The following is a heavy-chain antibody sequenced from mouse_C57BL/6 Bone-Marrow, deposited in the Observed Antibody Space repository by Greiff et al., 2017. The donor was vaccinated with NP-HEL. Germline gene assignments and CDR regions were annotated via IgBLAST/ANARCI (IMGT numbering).Heavy chain of an antibody. J-gene: IGHJ2*01. V-gene: IGHV1-55*01. Sequence: QVQLQQPGAELVKPGASVKMSCKASGYTFTSYWITWVKQRPGQGLEWIGDIYPGSGSTNYNEKFKSKATLTVDTSSSTAYMQLSSLTSEDSAVYYCARPIYYDYEGHYWGQGTTLTVSS. CDR1: GYTFTSYW. D-gene: IGHD2-4*01. CDR2: IYPGSGST. CDR3: ARPIYYDYEGHY.